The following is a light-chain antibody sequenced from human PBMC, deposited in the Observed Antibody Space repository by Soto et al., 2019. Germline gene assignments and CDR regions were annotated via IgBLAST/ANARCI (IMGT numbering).Light chain of an antibody. CDR1: QSIRCY. V-gene: IGKV1-39*01. J-gene: IGKJ2*03. Sequence: DIQMTQSPSSLSASVGDRVTITCRASQSIRCYLNWYQQKPGKAPNLLIYVASSLQTGVPSRFSGSGFGTEFTLTISSVQPEDFATYYCQQSYTTPYSFGQGTKLEI. CDR3: QQSYTTPYS. CDR2: VAS.